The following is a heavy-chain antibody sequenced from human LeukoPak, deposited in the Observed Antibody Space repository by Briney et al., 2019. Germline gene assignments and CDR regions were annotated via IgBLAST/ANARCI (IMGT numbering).Heavy chain of an antibody. CDR3: AKDRAIVVVALDY. CDR2: ISGSGGST. CDR1: GYTFSSYA. Sequence: PGGSLRLSCAASGYTFSSYAMSWVRQAPGKGLEWVSAISGSGGSTYYADSVKGRFTISRDNSKNTLYLQMNSLRAEDTAVYYCAKDRAIVVVALDYWGQGTLVTVSS. D-gene: IGHD2-2*01. V-gene: IGHV3-23*01. J-gene: IGHJ4*02.